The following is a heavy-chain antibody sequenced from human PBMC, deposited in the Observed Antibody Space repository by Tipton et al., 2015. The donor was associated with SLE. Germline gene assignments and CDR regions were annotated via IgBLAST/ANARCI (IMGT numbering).Heavy chain of an antibody. J-gene: IGHJ3*02. CDR3: ARAPTARDFDWRTDAFEI. CDR2: INTNAEDP. CDR1: GYTFSSYA. D-gene: IGHD3-9*01. V-gene: IGHV7-4-1*02. Sequence: QLVQSGSELKKPGASVKVSCKASGYTFSSYAINWVRQAPGQGLEWMGWINTNAEDPTYAQGLTGRYVFSLDTSVRTAYLQISSLKAEDTAVYYCARAPTARDFDWRTDAFEIWGQGTMVTVSS.